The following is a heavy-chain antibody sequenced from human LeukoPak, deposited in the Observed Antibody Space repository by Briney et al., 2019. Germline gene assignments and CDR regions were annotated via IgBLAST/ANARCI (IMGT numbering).Heavy chain of an antibody. CDR2: IYYSGST. Sequence: SETLSLTCTVSGGSISSSSYYWSWIRQHPGKGLEWIGYIYYSGSTYYNPSLKSRVTISVDTSKNQFSLKLSSVTAADTAVYYCARDLRNLYYYYGMDVWGQGTTVTVSS. D-gene: IGHD1-14*01. J-gene: IGHJ6*02. CDR3: ARDLRNLYYYYGMDV. CDR1: GGSISSSSYY. V-gene: IGHV4-31*03.